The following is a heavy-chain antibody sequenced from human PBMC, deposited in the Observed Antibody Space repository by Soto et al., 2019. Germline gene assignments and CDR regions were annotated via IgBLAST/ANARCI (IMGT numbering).Heavy chain of an antibody. Sequence: EVQLVESGGGLVQPGGSQRLSCAASGFTFSNYWMTWVRQAPGKGLEWVANIKQDGSEKYYVGSVKGRFTISRDNAKNSLYLQMNSLSAEDTAVYYCARSPSLTTFDYWGQGTLVTVSS. V-gene: IGHV3-7*01. D-gene: IGHD3-22*01. CDR1: GFTFSNYW. CDR2: IKQDGSEK. CDR3: ARSPSLTTFDY. J-gene: IGHJ4*02.